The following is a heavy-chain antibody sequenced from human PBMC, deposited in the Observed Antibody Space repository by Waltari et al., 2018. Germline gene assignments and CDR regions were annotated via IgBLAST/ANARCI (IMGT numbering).Heavy chain of an antibody. V-gene: IGHV3-7*01. J-gene: IGHJ4*02. CDR1: GFTFSRYW. CDR3: AKNRRGYDSGWSYFDY. Sequence: EVQLVESGGALVQPGGSLRLSCVASGFTFSRYWMSWVRQAPGKGLEWVANINREGSEKYYVDSVRGRFDISRDNAKNSLYLQMNNLRAEDTAVYYCAKNRRGYDSGWSYFDYWGQGTLVTVSS. CDR2: INREGSEK. D-gene: IGHD6-19*01.